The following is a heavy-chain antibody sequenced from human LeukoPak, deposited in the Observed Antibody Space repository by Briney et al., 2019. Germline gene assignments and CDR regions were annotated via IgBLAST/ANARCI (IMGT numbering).Heavy chain of an antibody. D-gene: IGHD6-13*01. Sequence: GRSLRLSCAASGFTFSSYGMHWVRQAPGKGLEWVAVISYDGSNKYYADSVKGRFTISRDNSKNTLYLQMNSLRAEDTAVYYCAKDGSYSSSWYSYWGQGTLVTVSS. CDR3: AKDGSYSSSWYSY. CDR1: GFTFSSYG. CDR2: ISYDGSNK. V-gene: IGHV3-30*18. J-gene: IGHJ4*02.